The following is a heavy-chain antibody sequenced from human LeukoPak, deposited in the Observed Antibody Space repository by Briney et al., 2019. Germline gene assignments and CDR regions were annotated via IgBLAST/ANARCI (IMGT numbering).Heavy chain of an antibody. V-gene: IGHV4-31*03. Sequence: SQTLSLTCTVSGGSISSGGYYWSWIRQHPGKGLEWIGYIYYSGSTYYNPSLKSRVTISVDTSKNQFSLKLSSVTAADTAVYYCARGRPFQLLYWFDSWGQGTLITVSS. CDR1: GGSISSGGYY. CDR3: ARGRPFQLLYWFDS. J-gene: IGHJ5*01. CDR2: IYYSGST. D-gene: IGHD2-2*01.